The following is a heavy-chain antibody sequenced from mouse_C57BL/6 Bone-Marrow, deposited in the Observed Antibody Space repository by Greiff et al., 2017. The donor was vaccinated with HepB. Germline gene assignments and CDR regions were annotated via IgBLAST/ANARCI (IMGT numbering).Heavy chain of an antibody. CDR2: IYPGSGST. Sequence: QVQLQQPGAELVKPGASVKMSCKAPGYTFTSYWITWVKQRPGQGLEWIGDIYPGSGSTNYNEKFKSKATLTVDTSSSTAYMQLSSLTSEDSAVYYCARLGLRRGWFAYWGQGTLVTVSA. V-gene: IGHV1-55*01. CDR1: GYTFTSYW. D-gene: IGHD2-4*01. CDR3: ARLGLRRGWFAY. J-gene: IGHJ3*01.